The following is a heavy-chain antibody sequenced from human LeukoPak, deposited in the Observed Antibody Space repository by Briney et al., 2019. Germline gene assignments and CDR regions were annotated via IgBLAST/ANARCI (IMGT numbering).Heavy chain of an antibody. CDR3: TGKYYYDSSGYYYADY. CDR1: GDSVSSHSAC. CDR2: IYHSGRT. J-gene: IGHJ4*02. Sequence: SQTLSLTCAISGDSVSSHSACWNWIRQSPGKGLEWIGSIYHSGRTYYNPSLKSRLTISLDTSKNQFSLKLSSVTAADTAVYYCTGKYYYDSSGYYYADYWGQGTLVTVSS. V-gene: IGHV4-38-2*01. D-gene: IGHD3-22*01.